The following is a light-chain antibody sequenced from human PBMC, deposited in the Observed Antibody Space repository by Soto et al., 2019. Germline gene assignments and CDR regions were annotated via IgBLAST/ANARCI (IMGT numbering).Light chain of an antibody. CDR1: GSDVGGYNY. CDR2: DVT. J-gene: IGLJ2*01. Sequence: QSVLTQPRSVSGSPGQSVTISCTGTGSDVGGYNYVSWYQQHPGKAPKLMINDVTKRPSGVPDRFSGSKSGNTASLTISGLQAEDEADYYCCSYAGSYTLVFGGGTKFTVL. CDR3: CSYAGSYTLV. V-gene: IGLV2-11*01.